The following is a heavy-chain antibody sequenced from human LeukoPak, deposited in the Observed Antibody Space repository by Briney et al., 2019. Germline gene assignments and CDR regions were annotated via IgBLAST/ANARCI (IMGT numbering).Heavy chain of an antibody. D-gene: IGHD2-15*01. J-gene: IGHJ4*02. V-gene: IGHV4-39*01. CDR1: GGSISSSSYY. Sequence: SETLSLTCTVSGGSISSSSYYWGWIRQPPGEGLEWIGSIYYSGSTYYNPSLKSRVTISVDTSKNQFSLKLSSVTAADTAVYYCARQYCSGGSCYSDFDYWGQGTLVTVSS. CDR2: IYYSGST. CDR3: ARQYCSGGSCYSDFDY.